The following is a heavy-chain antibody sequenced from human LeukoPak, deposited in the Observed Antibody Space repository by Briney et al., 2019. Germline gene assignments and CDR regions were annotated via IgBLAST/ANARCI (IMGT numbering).Heavy chain of an antibody. D-gene: IGHD7-27*01. V-gene: IGHV6-1*01. CDR1: GDSVSSNSAT. Sequence: SQTLSLTCAISGDSVSSNSATWNWIRQSPSRGLEWLGRTYYTSKWYNDYAVSAKSRITINPDTSKNQFSLQLNSVTPEDTAVYYCVRDRSMGIQSAFDIWGQGTLVTASS. CDR2: TYYTSKWYN. J-gene: IGHJ3*02. CDR3: VRDRSMGIQSAFDI.